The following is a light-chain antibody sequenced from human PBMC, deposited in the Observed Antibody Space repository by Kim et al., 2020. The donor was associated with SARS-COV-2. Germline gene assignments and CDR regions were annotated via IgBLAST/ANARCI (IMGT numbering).Light chain of an antibody. Sequence: SPGQTASITCSGDKLGDKYACWYQQKPGQSPVLVIYQDSKRPSGIRERFSGSNSGNTATLTISGTQAMDEADYYCQAWDSSTAWVFGGGTQLTVL. CDR3: QAWDSSTAWV. V-gene: IGLV3-1*01. CDR2: QDS. CDR1: KLGDKY. J-gene: IGLJ2*01.